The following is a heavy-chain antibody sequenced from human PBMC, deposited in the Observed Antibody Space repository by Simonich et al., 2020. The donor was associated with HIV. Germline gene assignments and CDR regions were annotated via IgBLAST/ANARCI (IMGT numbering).Heavy chain of an antibody. J-gene: IGHJ4*02. V-gene: IGHV4-34*01. CDR3: ARRDRELILYFDY. Sequence: QVQLQQWGAGLLKPSETLSLTCAVDGGSFSGYYWSWIRQPPGKGLEWIGKINHSGITNYKSSLNSRATISVDKSKNQFSLKLSSVTAADTAIYYCARRDRELILYFDYWGQGNLVTVSS. D-gene: IGHD3-3*01. CDR1: GGSFSGYY. CDR2: INHSGIT.